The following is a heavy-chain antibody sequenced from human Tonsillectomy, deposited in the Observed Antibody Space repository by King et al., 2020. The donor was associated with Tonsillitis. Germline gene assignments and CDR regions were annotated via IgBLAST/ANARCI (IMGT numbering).Heavy chain of an antibody. D-gene: IGHD6-19*01. V-gene: IGHV4-39*01. Sequence: LQLQESGPGLVKPSETLSLTCTVSGGSISSSSYYWGWIRQPPGKGLEWIGSIYYSGSTYYNPSLKSRVTISVDTSKNKFSLKLSSVTAADTAVYYCARHWDSNGWPIRYDAFDIWGQGTMVTVSS. CDR3: ARHWDSNGWPIRYDAFDI. CDR1: GGSISSSSYY. CDR2: IYYSGST. J-gene: IGHJ3*02.